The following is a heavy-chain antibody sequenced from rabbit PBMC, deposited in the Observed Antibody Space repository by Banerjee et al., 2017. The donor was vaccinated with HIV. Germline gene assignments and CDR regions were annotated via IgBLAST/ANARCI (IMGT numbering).Heavy chain of an antibody. V-gene: IGHV1S40*01. J-gene: IGHJ4*01. D-gene: IGHD2-1*01. CDR2: INTSSGST. Sequence: QAPGKGLEWIACINTSSGSTVYATWAKGRFTISRTSSTTVALQMTSLTAADTATYFCARGDYVIGWNFNLWGPGTLVTVS. CDR3: ARGDYVIGWNFNL.